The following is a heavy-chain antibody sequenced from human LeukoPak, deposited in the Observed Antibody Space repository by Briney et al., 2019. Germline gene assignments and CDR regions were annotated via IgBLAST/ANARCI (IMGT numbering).Heavy chain of an antibody. CDR2: ISGSGGST. V-gene: IGHV3-23*01. J-gene: IGHJ6*03. CDR1: GFTFSSYA. Sequence: GGSLRLSCAASGFTFSSYAMSWVRQAPGKGLEWVSAISGSGGSTYYADSVKGRLTISRDNSKNTLYLQMNSLRAEDTAVYYCANGYCSSTSCYAYYYYYMDVWGKGTTVTVSS. D-gene: IGHD2-2*01. CDR3: ANGYCSSTSCYAYYYYYMDV.